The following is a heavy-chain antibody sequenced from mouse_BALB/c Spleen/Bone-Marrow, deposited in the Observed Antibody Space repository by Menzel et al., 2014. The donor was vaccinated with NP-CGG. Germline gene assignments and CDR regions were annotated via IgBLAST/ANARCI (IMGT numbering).Heavy chain of an antibody. CDR1: GFSLTGYG. D-gene: IGHD2-4*01. CDR2: IWGDGST. J-gene: IGHJ4*01. CDR3: ARDSFLITRALDY. V-gene: IGHV2-6-7*01. Sequence: QVQLKQSGPGLVAPSQSLSITCTVSGFSLTGYGVNWVRQPPGKGLEWLGMIWGDGSTDYNSALKSRLSISKDNSKSQVFLKMNSLQTDDTARYYCARDSFLITRALDYWGQGISVTVSS.